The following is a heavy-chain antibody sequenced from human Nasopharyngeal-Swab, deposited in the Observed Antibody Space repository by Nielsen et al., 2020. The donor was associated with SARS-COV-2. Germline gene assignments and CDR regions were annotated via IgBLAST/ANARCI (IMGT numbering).Heavy chain of an antibody. J-gene: IGHJ3*02. V-gene: IGHV1-46*01. Sequence: ASVKVSCKASGYTFTSYYMHWVRQAPGHGLEWMGIINPSGGSTSYAQKFQGRVTMTRDTSTSTVYMELSSLRSEDTAVYYCAREDSGYSYGYSSGSAAFDIWGQGTMVTVSS. CDR1: GYTFTSYY. D-gene: IGHD5-18*01. CDR3: AREDSGYSYGYSSGSAAFDI. CDR2: INPSGGST.